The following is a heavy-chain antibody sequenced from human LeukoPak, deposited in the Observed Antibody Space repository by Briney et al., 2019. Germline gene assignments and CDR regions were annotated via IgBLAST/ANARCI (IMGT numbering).Heavy chain of an antibody. CDR1: GFTVKSNY. Sequence: GGSVRLSCAACGFTVKSNYVSCVPQARARGREGGSTLYNTGKTYYANSVKGRFSLSRDNSKNTLFLQMNSLRAEDTAVYYCARLTADGRLSSVDWGPGTLVTVSS. CDR3: ARLTADGRLSSVD. V-gene: IGHV3-53*01. J-gene: IGHJ4*01. D-gene: IGHD6-13*01. CDR2: LYNTGKT.